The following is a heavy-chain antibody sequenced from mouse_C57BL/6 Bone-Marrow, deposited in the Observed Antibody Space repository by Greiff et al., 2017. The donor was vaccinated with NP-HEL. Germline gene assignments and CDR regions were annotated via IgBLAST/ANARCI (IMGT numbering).Heavy chain of an antibody. CDR1: GYAFSSSW. CDR3: ARVYDGYSNYFDY. D-gene: IGHD2-3*01. Sequence: QVQLKESGPELVKPGASVKISCKASGYAFSSSWMNWVKQRPGKGLEWIGRIYPGDGDTNYNGKFKGKATLTADKSSSTAYMQLSSLTSEDSAVYFCARVYDGYSNYFDYWGQGTTLTVSS. V-gene: IGHV1-82*01. CDR2: IYPGDGDT. J-gene: IGHJ2*01.